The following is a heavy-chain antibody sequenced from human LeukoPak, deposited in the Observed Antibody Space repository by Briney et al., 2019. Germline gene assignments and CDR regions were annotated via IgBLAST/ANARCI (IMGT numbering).Heavy chain of an antibody. J-gene: IGHJ4*02. CDR3: ARQSRQELASDY. CDR2: ISSSGSTI. Sequence: GGSLRLSCAASGSTFSSYEMNWVRQAPGKGLEWISYISSSGSTIYYADSVKGRFTISRDNAKNSLHLQMNSLRAEDTAVYYCARQSRQELASDYWGQGTLATVSS. D-gene: IGHD6-13*01. CDR1: GSTFSSYE. V-gene: IGHV3-48*03.